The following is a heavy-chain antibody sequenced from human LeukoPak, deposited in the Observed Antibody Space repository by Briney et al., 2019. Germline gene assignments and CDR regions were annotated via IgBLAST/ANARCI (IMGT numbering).Heavy chain of an antibody. D-gene: IGHD4-11*01. J-gene: IGHJ4*02. CDR3: AKLTTVRAVYYFDY. V-gene: IGHV3-23*01. CDR2: SGSGGST. CDR1: GFTFSSYA. Sequence: GGSLRLSCAASGFTFSSYAMSWVRQAPGKGLAWVSASGSGGSTYYADSVKGRFTISRDNSENTLYLQMNSLRAEDTAVYYCAKLTTVRAVYYFDYWGQGTLVTVSS.